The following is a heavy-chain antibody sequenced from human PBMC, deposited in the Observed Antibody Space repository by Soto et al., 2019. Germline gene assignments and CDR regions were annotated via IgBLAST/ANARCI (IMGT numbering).Heavy chain of an antibody. V-gene: IGHV1-69*02. CDR3: ARGGGNSEYYYYYGMDV. Sequence: SVKVSCKASGGTFSSYTISWVRQAPGQGLEWMGRIIPILGIANYAQKFQGRVTITADKSTSTAYMELSSLRSEDTAVYYCARGGGNSEYYYYYGMDVWGQGTTVTVSS. D-gene: IGHD2-21*02. CDR1: GGTFSSYT. J-gene: IGHJ6*02. CDR2: IIPILGIA.